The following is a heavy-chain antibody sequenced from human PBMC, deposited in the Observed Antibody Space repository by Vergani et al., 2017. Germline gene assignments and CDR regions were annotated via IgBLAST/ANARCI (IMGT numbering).Heavy chain of an antibody. V-gene: IGHV3-30*02. Sequence: QVQLVQSGGGAVQPGGYLRLSCVASGFTFNRYGMQWVRQAPGKGLEWVAYALFDGSNEYYADSVKGRFIVCRDNSNEVLYLQMNSRRTDDTAVYCCARDRAYCHDGSCALWGQGSVVTVSS. CDR3: ARDRAYCHDGSCAL. CDR2: ALFDGSNE. D-gene: IGHD2-15*01. CDR1: GFTFNRYG. J-gene: IGHJ4*02.